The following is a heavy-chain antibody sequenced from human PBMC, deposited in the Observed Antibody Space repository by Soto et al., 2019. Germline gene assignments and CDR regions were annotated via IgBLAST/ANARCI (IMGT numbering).Heavy chain of an antibody. CDR3: VRQRYCSSTSCYARFDP. CDR2: IYYSGST. D-gene: IGHD2-2*01. CDR1: GGSISSSSSY. Sequence: PSETLSLTCTVSGGSISSSSSYWGWIRQPPGKGLEWIGSIYYSGSTYYNPSLKSRVTISVDTSKNQFSLKLSSVTAADTAVYYCVRQRYCSSTSCYARFDPWGQGTLVT. V-gene: IGHV4-39*01. J-gene: IGHJ5*02.